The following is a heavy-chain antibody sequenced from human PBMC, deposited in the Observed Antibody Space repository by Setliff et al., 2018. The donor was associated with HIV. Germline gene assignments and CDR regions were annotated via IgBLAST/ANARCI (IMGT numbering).Heavy chain of an antibody. Sequence: PGGSLRLSCKATGFSFSLYAMSWVRQAPGKGLEWVSSISGSGRKTYYGDSVKGRFTISRDNSWDTVDLQMNTLRAEDTAVYYCARGRNRNYVVYGMDVWGQGTTVTVSS. V-gene: IGHV3-23*01. CDR3: ARGRNRNYVVYGMDV. D-gene: IGHD1-7*01. CDR2: ISGSGRKT. CDR1: GFSFSLYA. J-gene: IGHJ6*02.